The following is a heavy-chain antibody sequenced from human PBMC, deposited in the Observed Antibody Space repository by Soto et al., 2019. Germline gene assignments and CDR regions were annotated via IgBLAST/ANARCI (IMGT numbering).Heavy chain of an antibody. Sequence: ASVKVSCKASGYTLTSYGISWVRQAPGQGLEWMGWISAYNGNTNYAQKLQGRVTMTTDTSTSTAYMELRSLRSDDTAVYYCARVLGAQYYDILTGYYPLDYWGQGTLVTVSS. CDR3: ARVLGAQYYDILTGYYPLDY. D-gene: IGHD3-9*01. V-gene: IGHV1-18*01. J-gene: IGHJ4*02. CDR1: GYTLTSYG. CDR2: ISAYNGNT.